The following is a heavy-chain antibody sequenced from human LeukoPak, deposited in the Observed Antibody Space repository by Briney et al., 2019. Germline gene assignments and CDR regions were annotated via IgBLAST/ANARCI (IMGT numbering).Heavy chain of an antibody. V-gene: IGHV4-39*01. CDR2: IYYSGRT. CDR3: ARHPGITAAGTGFDI. J-gene: IGHJ3*02. D-gene: IGHD6-13*01. Sequence: SETLSLTCTVSGGSISSSTYYWGWIRQPPGKGLEWIGSIYYSGRTYYNPSLKSRLTISVDTSKNQFSLKLSSVTAADTAVYYCARHPGITAAGTGFDIWGQGTIDPVSS. CDR1: GGSISSSTYY.